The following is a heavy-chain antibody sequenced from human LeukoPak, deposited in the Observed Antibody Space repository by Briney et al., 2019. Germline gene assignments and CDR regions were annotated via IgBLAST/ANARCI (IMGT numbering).Heavy chain of an antibody. CDR3: ARLLSGAVAGTWDWFDP. Sequence: PSETLSLTCTVSGGSISSSSYYWGWIRQPPGKGLEWIVSIYYSGSTYYNPSLKSRVTISVDTSKNQFSLKLSSVTAADTAVYYCARLLSGAVAGTWDWFDPWSQGTLVTVSS. CDR1: GGSISSSSYY. V-gene: IGHV4-39*01. CDR2: IYYSGST. J-gene: IGHJ5*02. D-gene: IGHD6-19*01.